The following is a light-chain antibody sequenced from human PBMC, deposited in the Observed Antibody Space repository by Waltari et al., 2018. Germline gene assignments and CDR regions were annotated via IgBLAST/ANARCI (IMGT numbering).Light chain of an antibody. CDR3: QTGGHGTWV. CDR1: SGHTSNT. J-gene: IGLJ3*02. CDR2: VNSDGSH. Sequence: QLVLTHSPSASASLGASVKLTCTLDSGHTSNTITWPQQPPQKGPLFLMNVNSDGSHNKGDGIPDRFSGTSSGAERYLTSSSLQSEDEADYYCQTGGHGTWVFGGGTKLTVL. V-gene: IGLV4-69*01.